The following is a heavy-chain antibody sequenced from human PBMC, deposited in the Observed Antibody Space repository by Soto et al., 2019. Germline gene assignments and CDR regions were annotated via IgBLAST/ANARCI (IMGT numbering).Heavy chain of an antibody. CDR2: ISGSGGST. V-gene: IGHV3-23*01. CDR3: AKVRITILSARNYGMDV. Sequence: GGSLRLSCAASGFTFSSYAMTWVRQAPGKGLEWVSVISGSGGSTYYADSGKGRFTISRDNSKNTLYLQMNSLRAEDTAVYYCAKVRITILSARNYGMDVWGQGTTVTVSS. J-gene: IGHJ6*02. D-gene: IGHD3-9*01. CDR1: GFTFSSYA.